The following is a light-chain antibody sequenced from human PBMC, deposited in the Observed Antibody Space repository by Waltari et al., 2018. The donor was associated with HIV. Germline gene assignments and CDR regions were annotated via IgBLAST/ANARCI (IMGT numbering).Light chain of an antibody. CDR3: QQYYRYPLT. Sequence: AIRMTQSPSSLSASTGDRVTTTCRASQSLENYLAWYQQRPGKAPKLLIYTVSTLQSGVPSRFSGSGSGTDFTLTISGLRSEDYATYFCQQYYRYPLTFGGGTKVEIK. CDR2: TVS. CDR1: QSLENY. J-gene: IGKJ4*01. V-gene: IGKV1-8*01.